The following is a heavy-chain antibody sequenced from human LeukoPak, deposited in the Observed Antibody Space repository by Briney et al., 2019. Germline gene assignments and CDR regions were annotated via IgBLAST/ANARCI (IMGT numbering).Heavy chain of an antibody. CDR2: IKQDGSKK. CDR1: GFPFSSYW. V-gene: IGHV3-7*03. CDR3: AKKQGTFDY. Sequence: GGSLRLSCVASGFPFSSYWMTWVRQAPGKGLEWVANIKQDGSKKSYVDSVKGRFTISRDNSKNTLYLQMNSLRAEDTAVYYCAKKQGTFDYWGQGTLVTVSS. D-gene: IGHD7-27*01. J-gene: IGHJ4*02.